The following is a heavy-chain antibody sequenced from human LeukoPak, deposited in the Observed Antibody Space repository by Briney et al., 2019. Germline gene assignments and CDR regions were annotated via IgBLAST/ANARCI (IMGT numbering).Heavy chain of an antibody. V-gene: IGHV1-24*01. CDR1: GYTLTELS. CDR2: FDPEDGET. J-gene: IGHJ4*02. Sequence: ASVKVSCKVSGYTLTELSMHWVRQAPGKGLEWMGGFDPEDGETIYAQKFQGRVTMTEDTSTDTAYMELSSLRSEDTAVYYCATGYYYDSSGYYTLGYWGQGTLVTVSS. CDR3: ATGYYYDSSGYYTLGY. D-gene: IGHD3-22*01.